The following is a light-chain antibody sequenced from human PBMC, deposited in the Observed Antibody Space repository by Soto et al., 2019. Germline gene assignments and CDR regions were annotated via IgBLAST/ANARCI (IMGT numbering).Light chain of an antibody. CDR1: QRFTNY. CDR3: QKYNNTPFT. J-gene: IGKJ4*01. CDR2: IAS. V-gene: IGKV1-27*01. Sequence: DIQMTQSPSSLSASVGDRVTITCRASQRFTNYLAWYQQKPGKVPKLLIYIASTLQAGVPSRFSGSGSGTDFTLTISSLQPEDFATYYCQKYNNTPFTFGRGTRVEIK.